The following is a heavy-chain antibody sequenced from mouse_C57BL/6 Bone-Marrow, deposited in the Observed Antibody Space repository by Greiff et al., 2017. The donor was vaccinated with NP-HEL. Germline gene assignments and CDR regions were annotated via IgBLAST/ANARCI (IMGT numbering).Heavy chain of an antibody. CDR2: IYPRSGNT. D-gene: IGHD5-1*01. Sequence: QVQLQQSGAELARPGASVKLSCKASGYTFTSYGISWVKQRTGQGLEWIGEIYPRSGNTYYNEKFKGKATLTADKSSSTAYMELRSLTSEDSAVYFCARCTLFAYWGQGTLVTVSA. J-gene: IGHJ3*01. V-gene: IGHV1-81*01. CDR3: ARCTLFAY. CDR1: GYTFTSYG.